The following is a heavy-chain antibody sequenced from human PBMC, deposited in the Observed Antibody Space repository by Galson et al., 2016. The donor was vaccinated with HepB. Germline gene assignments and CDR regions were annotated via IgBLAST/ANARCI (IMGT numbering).Heavy chain of an antibody. Sequence: SLRLSCAASGFTFITYAMHWVRQAPGKGLEYVSAISSNGGSTYYADSVKGRFTISRDNSKNTLYLQMSSLRAEDTAIYYCVNGGIAAAGTFFAFDIWGQGTIVTVSS. V-gene: IGHV3-64D*06. CDR3: VNGGIAAAGTFFAFDI. CDR1: GFTFITYA. CDR2: ISSNGGST. D-gene: IGHD6-13*01. J-gene: IGHJ3*02.